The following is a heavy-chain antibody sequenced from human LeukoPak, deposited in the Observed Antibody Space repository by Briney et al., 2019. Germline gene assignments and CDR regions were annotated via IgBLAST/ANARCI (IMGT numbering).Heavy chain of an antibody. V-gene: IGHV1-8*01. CDR3: ARVSPYYFDSGSFYNDRYNWFDP. CDR1: GYTFSNYG. J-gene: IGHJ5*02. CDR2: MNPNSGNT. Sequence: ASVTVSCKASGYTFSNYGIMWVRQASAQGREWMGWMNPNSGNTDYAQRLQGRVTMTRNRSIDTAYMELRSLISEDTAVYYCARVSPYYFDSGSFYNDRYNWFDPWGQGTLVTVSS. D-gene: IGHD3-10*01.